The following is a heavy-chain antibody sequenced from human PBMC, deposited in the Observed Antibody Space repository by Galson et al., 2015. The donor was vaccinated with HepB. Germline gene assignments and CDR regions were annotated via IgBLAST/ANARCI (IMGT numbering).Heavy chain of an antibody. D-gene: IGHD2-8*01. CDR2: ISYDGSNK. CDR3: ARESCTNGVCYTEEDGDYYYYGMDV. Sequence: SLRLSCAASGFTFSSYAMHWVRQAPGKGLEWVAVISYDGSNKYYADSVKGRFTISRDNSKNTLYLQMNSLRAEDTAVYYCARESCTNGVCYTEEDGDYYYYGMDVWGQGTTVTVSS. V-gene: IGHV3-30*04. CDR1: GFTFSSYA. J-gene: IGHJ6*02.